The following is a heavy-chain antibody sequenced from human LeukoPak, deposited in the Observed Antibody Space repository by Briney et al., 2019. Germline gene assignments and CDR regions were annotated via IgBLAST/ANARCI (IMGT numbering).Heavy chain of an antibody. V-gene: IGHV5-51*01. CDR3: ARARSCGGTCYADY. CDR1: GYIFNTYW. J-gene: IGHJ4*02. Sequence: RGESLMISCQGSGYIFNTYWIGWVRQLPGKGLEWMGIIYGGDSDNRYRPSFQGQVTISADKSIATAYLQWSSLKASDTAMYYCARARSCGGTCYADYWGQGTLVTVSS. D-gene: IGHD2-15*01. CDR2: IYGGDSDN.